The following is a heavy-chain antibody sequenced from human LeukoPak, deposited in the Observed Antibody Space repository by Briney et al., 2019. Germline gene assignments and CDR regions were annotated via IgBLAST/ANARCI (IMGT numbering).Heavy chain of an antibody. D-gene: IGHD2/OR15-2a*01. V-gene: IGHV3-48*03. CDR2: ITGSGDTI. CDR1: GFTFSSYE. J-gene: IGHJ4*02. Sequence: GGSLRLSCSASGFTFSSYEMNWVRQAPGKGLEWISYITGSGDTIYYADSVKGRFTISRDNAKSSLFLQMNSLTADDTAVYYCARERTTIVSGTTIGAYWGQGTLVTVSS. CDR3: ARERTTIVSGTTIGAY.